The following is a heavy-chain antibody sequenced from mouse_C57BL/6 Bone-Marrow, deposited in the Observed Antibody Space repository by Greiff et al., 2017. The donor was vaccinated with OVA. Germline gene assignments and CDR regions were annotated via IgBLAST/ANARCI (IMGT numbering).Heavy chain of an antibody. D-gene: IGHD2-3*01. CDR2: INPSTGGT. J-gene: IGHJ3*01. CDR1: GYSFTGYY. V-gene: IGHV1-42*01. CDR3: ARSPIYDGYYEFAY. Sequence: VQLQQSGPELVKPGASVKISCKASGYSFTGYYMNWVKQSPEKSLEWIGEINPSTGGTTYNQKFKAKATLTVDKSSSTAYMQLKSLTSEDSAVYYCARSPIYDGYYEFAYWGQGTLVTVSA.